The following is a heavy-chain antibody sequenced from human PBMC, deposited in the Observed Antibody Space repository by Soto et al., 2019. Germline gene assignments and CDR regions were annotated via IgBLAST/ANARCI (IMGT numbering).Heavy chain of an antibody. CDR3: VKGAWPDY. CDR2: IRGSSGST. Sequence: EVQLLESGGGLIQPGGSLILSCAASGFTFSTFDMTWVRKPPGKGLEWVSLIRGSSGSTYYADSVKGRFTISKDNSKNTLYLQMNSLRAEDTAVYFCVKGAWPDYWGQGNMVTVSS. J-gene: IGHJ4*02. V-gene: IGHV3-23*01. CDR1: GFTFSTFD.